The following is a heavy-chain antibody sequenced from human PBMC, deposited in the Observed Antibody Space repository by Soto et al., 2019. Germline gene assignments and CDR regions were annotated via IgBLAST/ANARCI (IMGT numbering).Heavy chain of an antibody. V-gene: IGHV3-48*02. CDR1: GFTFSTNS. CDR3: ASRGWFDA. Sequence: EVQLVESGGALVQPGGSLRLSCAASGFTFSTNSMSWVRQAPGKGLEWVSYISSSSDTIYYADSVMGRFSISRDNVNNSLYLQMNSLRDEDTAVYYCASRGWFDAWGQGTQVTVSA. CDR2: ISSSSDTI. D-gene: IGHD3-16*01. J-gene: IGHJ5*02.